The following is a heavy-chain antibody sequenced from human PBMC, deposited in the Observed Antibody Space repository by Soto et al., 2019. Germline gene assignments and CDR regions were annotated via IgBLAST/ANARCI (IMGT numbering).Heavy chain of an antibody. D-gene: IGHD2-15*01. Sequence: GGSLRLSCAASGFTFSSYAMHWVRQAPGKGLEWVAVISYDGSNKYYADSVKGRFTISRDNSKNTLYLQMNSLRAEDTAVYYCAKDKGAEYCSGGSCYPPDFDYWGQGTLVTVSS. V-gene: IGHV3-30-3*01. CDR3: AKDKGAEYCSGGSCYPPDFDY. J-gene: IGHJ4*02. CDR2: ISYDGSNK. CDR1: GFTFSSYA.